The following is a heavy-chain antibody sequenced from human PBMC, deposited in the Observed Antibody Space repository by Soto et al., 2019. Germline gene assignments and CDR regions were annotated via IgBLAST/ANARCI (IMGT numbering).Heavy chain of an antibody. CDR2: ISGSGNTV. Sequence: QEQLLESGGKLVKPGGSLRLSCAESGLSFTDSHMSWVRKPPGKGLEWISYISGSGNTVYYADSVRGRFSISRDDAKKSLYLDMNNVKVEDTAVYYCASHRMGFFDSWGQGMVVTVSS. CDR3: ASHRMGFFDS. CDR1: GLSFTDSH. J-gene: IGHJ5*01. V-gene: IGHV3-11*01.